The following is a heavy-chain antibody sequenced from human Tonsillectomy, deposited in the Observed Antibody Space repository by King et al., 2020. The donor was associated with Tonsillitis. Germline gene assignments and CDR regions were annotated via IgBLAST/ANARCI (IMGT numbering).Heavy chain of an antibody. V-gene: IGHV3-30*04. J-gene: IGHJ4*02. CDR3: ARVPEGCSTKCSAVY. CDR2: ISYDGRNT. D-gene: IGHD2-2*01. CDR1: GFTFSSYA. Sequence: VQLVESGGGVVQPGRSLRLSCAASGFTFSSYAMHWVRQAPGKGLEWGAVISYDGRNTYYADSVKGRFTIPRDNSKKTLYLQMNSLRAEDTAVYYCARVPEGCSTKCSAVYWGQGTLVTVSS.